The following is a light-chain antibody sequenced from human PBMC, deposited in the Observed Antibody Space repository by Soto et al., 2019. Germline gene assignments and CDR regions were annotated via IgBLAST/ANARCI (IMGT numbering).Light chain of an antibody. CDR2: GAS. V-gene: IGKV3-20*01. CDR1: QSVSSSY. J-gene: IGKJ3*01. CDR3: QQYGSSIST. Sequence: EIVLTQSPGTLSLSPGERATLSCRASQSVSSSYLGWYQQKHGQAPRLLIYGASSRATGIPDRFSGSGSGTDFTLTISRLEPEDFAVYYCQQYGSSISTFGPGTKVDIK.